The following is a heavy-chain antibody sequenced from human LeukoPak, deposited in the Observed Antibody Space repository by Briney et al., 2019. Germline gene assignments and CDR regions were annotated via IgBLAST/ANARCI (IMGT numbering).Heavy chain of an antibody. D-gene: IGHD6-19*01. CDR2: INPNSGST. CDR3: AREGGSGWTGNYFDY. Sequence: ASVKVSCKASGYTFTGYYMHWVRQAPGQGLEWMGWINPNSGSTNYAQKFQGRVTMTRDTSISTAYMELSRLRSDDTAVYYCAREGGSGWTGNYFDYWGQGTLVTVSS. CDR1: GYTFTGYY. V-gene: IGHV1-2*02. J-gene: IGHJ4*02.